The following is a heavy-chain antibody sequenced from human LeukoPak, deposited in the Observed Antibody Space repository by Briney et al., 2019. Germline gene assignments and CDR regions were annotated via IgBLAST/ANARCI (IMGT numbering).Heavy chain of an antibody. Sequence: GGSLRLSCAVSGITLSNYGMSWVRQAPGKGLEWVAGIGDSGGRTNYADSVKGRFTISRDNPKNTLYLQMNSMRAEDTAVYFCAKRGVVIRVILVGFHKEAYYFDSWGQGALVTVSS. J-gene: IGHJ4*02. CDR1: GITLSNYG. CDR3: AKRGVVIRVILVGFHKEAYYFDS. V-gene: IGHV3-23*01. CDR2: IGDSGGRT. D-gene: IGHD3-22*01.